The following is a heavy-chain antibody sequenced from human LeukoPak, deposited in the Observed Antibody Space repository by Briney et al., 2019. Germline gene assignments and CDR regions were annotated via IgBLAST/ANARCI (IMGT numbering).Heavy chain of an antibody. CDR3: VRGGIAAAGIWFDP. CDR2: IYHSGST. V-gene: IGHV4-30-2*01. J-gene: IGHJ5*02. Sequence: PSETLSLTCAVSGGSISSGGYSWSWLRQPPGKGLEWIGYIYHSGSTYYNPSLKSRVTISVDRTKNQFSLKLSSVTAADTAVYYCVRGGIAAAGIWFDPWGQGTLVTVSS. D-gene: IGHD6-13*01. CDR1: GGSISSGGYS.